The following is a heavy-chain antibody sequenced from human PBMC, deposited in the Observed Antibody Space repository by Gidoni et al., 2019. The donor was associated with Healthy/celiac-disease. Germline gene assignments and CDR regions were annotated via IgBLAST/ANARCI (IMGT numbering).Heavy chain of an antibody. V-gene: IGHV4-39*07. CDR2: NYYSAST. CDR3: AREAGDIVVVVAATSLGWFDP. J-gene: IGHJ5*02. Sequence: QLHLQASGPGPAKPSEPPSPTCTLPGGSISIISYYWGWIRQPPGKGVEWIGSNYYSASTYYNPSLKSQVTISVDTSKSQYSLKLSSVTAADTAVYYCAREAGDIVVVVAATSLGWFDPWGQGTLVTVSS. D-gene: IGHD2-15*01. CDR1: GGSISIISYY.